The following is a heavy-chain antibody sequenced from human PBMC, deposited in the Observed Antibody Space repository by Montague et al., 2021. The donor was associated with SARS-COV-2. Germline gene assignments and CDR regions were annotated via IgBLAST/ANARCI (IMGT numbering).Heavy chain of an antibody. Sequence: TLSLTCTVSGGSISSGSYYWSWIRQPAGKGLEWIGRIYTSGSTNYNPSLKSRVTISVDTSKNKFSLKLSSVTAADTAEYYCARGCSGGSCYPNPFSTWGQGTLVTVSS. CDR2: IYTSGST. CDR3: ARGCSGGSCYPNPFST. V-gene: IGHV4-61*02. J-gene: IGHJ5*02. CDR1: GGSISSGSYY. D-gene: IGHD2-15*01.